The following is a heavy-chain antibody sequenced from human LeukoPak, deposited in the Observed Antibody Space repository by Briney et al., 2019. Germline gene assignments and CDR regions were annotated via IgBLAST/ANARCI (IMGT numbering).Heavy chain of an antibody. CDR1: GGSFTNYY. CDR3: VRHVARAFDI. V-gene: IGHV4-34*01. J-gene: IGHJ3*02. CDR2: INHSGNT. Sequence: SETLSLTCAVYGGSFTNYYWSWIRQPPGKGLEWIGEINHSGNTKYNPSLKSRVTISIDTSKNQLSLKLSSVTAADTAVYSCVRHVARAFDIWGQGTKVTVSS.